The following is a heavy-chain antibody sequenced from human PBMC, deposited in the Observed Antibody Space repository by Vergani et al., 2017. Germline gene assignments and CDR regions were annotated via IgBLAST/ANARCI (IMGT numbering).Heavy chain of an antibody. V-gene: IGHV3-23*01. Sequence: EVQLLESGGGLVQPGGSLRLSCAASGFTFSSYAMSWVRQVPGKGLEWVSGISGSAGNTYYAKSVKGRFTISRDNSKNTLYLQMNSLRADDTAVYYCAKGVYCSSTSCYEGRGYYYGMGVWGQGTTVTFSS. CDR2: ISGSAGNT. CDR1: GFTFSSYA. D-gene: IGHD2-2*01. CDR3: AKGVYCSSTSCYEGRGYYYGMGV. J-gene: IGHJ6*02.